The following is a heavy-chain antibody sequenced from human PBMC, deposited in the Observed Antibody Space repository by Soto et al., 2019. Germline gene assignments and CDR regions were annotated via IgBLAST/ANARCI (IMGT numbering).Heavy chain of an antibody. J-gene: IGHJ6*02. Sequence: ASVKVSCKASGYTFTSYYMHWVRQAPGQGLEWMGIINASGGSTSYAQKFQGRVTMTRDTSTSTVYMELSSLSSEDTAVYYCERVIRFLEWYGGRRTDDYYYGMDVWGQGTTVTVSS. D-gene: IGHD3-3*01. CDR1: GYTFTSYY. V-gene: IGHV1-46*01. CDR3: ERVIRFLEWYGGRRTDDYYYGMDV. CDR2: INASGGST.